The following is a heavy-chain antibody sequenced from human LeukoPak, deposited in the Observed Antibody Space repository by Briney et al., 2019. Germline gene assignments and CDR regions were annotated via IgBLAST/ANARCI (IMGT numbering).Heavy chain of an antibody. D-gene: IGHD3-22*01. CDR3: ARAYYYDNRAIDY. CDR1: GFTFSSYS. CDR2: ISTSSIYI. J-gene: IGHJ4*02. V-gene: IGHV3-21*06. Sequence: GGSLRLSCAASGFTFSSYSMNWVRQAPGKGLEWVSSISTSSIYIYYADSVKGRFTISRDNAKSSLYLQMNSLRAEDTAVYYCARAYYYDNRAIDYWGQGTLVTVSS.